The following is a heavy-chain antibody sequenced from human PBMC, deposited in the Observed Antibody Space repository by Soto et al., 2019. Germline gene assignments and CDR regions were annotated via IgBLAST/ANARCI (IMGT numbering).Heavy chain of an antibody. CDR1: GGSLSSNY. D-gene: IGHD6-25*01. V-gene: IGHV4-59*01. J-gene: IGHJ5*02. Sequence: SETLSLTCTVSGGSLSSNYWTWIRQSPGKGLEWIGYVYFSGNTNYNPSLKSRVTISIDTSKNQFSLGLASVTAADTAFYYCGSVRPSGYVLSWGQGTLVTVSS. CDR2: VYFSGNT. CDR3: GSVRPSGYVLS.